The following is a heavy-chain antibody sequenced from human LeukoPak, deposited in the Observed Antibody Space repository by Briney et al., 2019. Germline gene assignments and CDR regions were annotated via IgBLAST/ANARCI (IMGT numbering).Heavy chain of an antibody. J-gene: IGHJ5*02. V-gene: IGHV4-59*01. D-gene: IGHD3-10*01. CDR3: ARQKAFGGFDL. CDR2: IYYRLST. Sequence: PSETLSLTCTVSGGSISSYYWSWIRQPPGKGLEWIGYIYYRLSTNYNPSLKSRVTISVDTSKNQFSLELISVTAADTAMYYCARQKAFGGFDLWGQGTLVTVSS. CDR1: GGSISSYY.